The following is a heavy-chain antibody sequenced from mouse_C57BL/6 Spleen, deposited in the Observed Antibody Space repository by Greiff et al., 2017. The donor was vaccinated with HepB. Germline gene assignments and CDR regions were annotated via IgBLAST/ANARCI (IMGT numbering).Heavy chain of an antibody. D-gene: IGHD2-2*01. V-gene: IGHV1-42*01. CDR3: AREGGDGYGTNYFDY. CDR1: GYSFTGYY. J-gene: IGHJ2*01. CDR2: INPSTGGT. Sequence: EVQLQQSGPELVKPGASVKISCKASGYSFTGYYMNWVKQSPEKSLEWIGEINPSTGGTTYNQKFKAKATLTVDKSSSTAYMQLKSLTSEDSAVYYCAREGGDGYGTNYFDYWGQGTTLTVSS.